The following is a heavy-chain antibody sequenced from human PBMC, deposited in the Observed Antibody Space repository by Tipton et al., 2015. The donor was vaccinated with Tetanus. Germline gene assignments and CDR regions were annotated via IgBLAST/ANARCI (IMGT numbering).Heavy chain of an antibody. Sequence: GLVKPSETLSLTCTVSGASISSAIYLWGWIRQPPGKGLEWIGSVSFTGNTYYNPSLQSRLSMSGDTSRNMFSLKLSSVTAADTAIYYCARLAMTAVTNDYWGQGTLVTVSS. J-gene: IGHJ4*02. CDR1: GASISSAIYL. D-gene: IGHD4-11*01. CDR2: VSFTGNT. CDR3: ARLAMTAVTNDY. V-gene: IGHV4-39*01.